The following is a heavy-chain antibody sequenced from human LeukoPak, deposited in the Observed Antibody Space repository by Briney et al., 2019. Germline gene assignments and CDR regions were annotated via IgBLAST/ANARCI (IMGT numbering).Heavy chain of an antibody. J-gene: IGHJ5*02. Sequence: SETLSLTCAVYGGSFSGYYWSWIRQPPGKGLEWIGYIYYSGSTYYNPSLKSRVTISVDTSKNQFSLKLSSVTAADTAVYYCARAGGYYDFWSGYFRGNWFDPWGQGTLVTVSS. CDR1: GGSFSGYY. D-gene: IGHD3-3*01. CDR2: IYYSGST. V-gene: IGHV4-30-4*01. CDR3: ARAGGYYDFWSGYFRGNWFDP.